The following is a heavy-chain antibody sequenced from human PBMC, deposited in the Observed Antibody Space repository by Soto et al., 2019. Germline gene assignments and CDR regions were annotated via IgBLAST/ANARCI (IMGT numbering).Heavy chain of an antibody. CDR1: GYTFTSYD. J-gene: IGHJ6*02. CDR2: IIPIFGTA. CDR3: ARGGTITMIVVVEGGYYYYGMDV. V-gene: IGHV1-69*13. D-gene: IGHD3-22*01. Sequence: SVKVSCKASGYTFTSYDINWVRQATGQGLEWMGGIIPIFGTANYAQKFQGRVTITADESTSTAYMELSSLRSEDTAVYYCARGGTITMIVVVEGGYYYYGMDVWGQGTTVTVSS.